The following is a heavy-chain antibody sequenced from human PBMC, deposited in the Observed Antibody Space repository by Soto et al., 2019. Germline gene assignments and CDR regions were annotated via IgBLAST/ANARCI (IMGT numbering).Heavy chain of an antibody. V-gene: IGHV1-69*13. CDR3: ARGGWGGIAARSTGMDV. J-gene: IGHJ6*02. CDR1: GGTFSSYS. CDR2: IIPIFGTA. D-gene: IGHD6-13*01. Sequence: SVKGSCKASGGTFSSYSISWVRQAPGQGLEWMGGIIPIFGTANYAQKFQGRVTITADESTSTAYMELSSLRSEDTAVYYCARGGWGGIAARSTGMDVWGQGTTVTVSS.